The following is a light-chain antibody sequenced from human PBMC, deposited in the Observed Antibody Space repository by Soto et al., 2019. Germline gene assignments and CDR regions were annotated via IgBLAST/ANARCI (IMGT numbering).Light chain of an antibody. CDR3: CSYAGSYTFDV. Sequence: QSVLTQPPSASGTPGQRVIISCSGSSSNFGSNTVNWYQQLPGKAPKLLIYNNNQRPSGVPDRFSGSKSGTSASLAISGLQSEDEADYYCCSYAGSYTFDVFGTGTKLTVL. CDR2: NNN. J-gene: IGLJ1*01. CDR1: SSNFGSNT. V-gene: IGLV1-44*01.